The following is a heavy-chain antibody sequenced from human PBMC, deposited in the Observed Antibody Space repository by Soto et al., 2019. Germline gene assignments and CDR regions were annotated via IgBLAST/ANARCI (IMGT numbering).Heavy chain of an antibody. CDR3: ARWKVRGADNKTPKNWFDP. Sequence: SVKVSCKASGGTFSSYAISWVRQAPGQGLEWMGGIIPIFGTANYAQKFQGRVTITADGSTSTAYMEVSRLRSEDTAVYYCARWKVRGADNKTPKNWFDPWGQGTLVTVSS. V-gene: IGHV1-69*13. CDR2: IIPIFGTA. CDR1: GGTFSSYA. J-gene: IGHJ5*02. D-gene: IGHD3-10*01.